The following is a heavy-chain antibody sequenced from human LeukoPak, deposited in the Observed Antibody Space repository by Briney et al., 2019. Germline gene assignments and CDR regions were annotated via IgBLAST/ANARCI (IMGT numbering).Heavy chain of an antibody. CDR3: ARVGIRRELLDEGYYFDY. J-gene: IGHJ4*02. Sequence: GASVTVSCTASGYTFTSYGISWVRQAPGQGLEWMGWISAYNGNTNYAQKLQGRVTMTTDTSTSTAYMELRSLRSDDTAVYYCARVGIRRELLDEGYYFDYWGQGTLVTVSS. D-gene: IGHD1-26*01. CDR1: GYTFTSYG. V-gene: IGHV1-18*01. CDR2: ISAYNGNT.